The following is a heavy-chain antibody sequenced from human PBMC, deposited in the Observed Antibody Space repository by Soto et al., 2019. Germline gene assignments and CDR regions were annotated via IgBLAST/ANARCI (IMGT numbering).Heavy chain of an antibody. V-gene: IGHV3-73*02. CDR2: IRNKANNYAT. J-gene: IGHJ4*02. CDR3: RGAYYVSSGYTVDS. D-gene: IGHD3-22*01. CDR1: GFTFSGSA. Sequence: EVQLVESGGGLVQPGGSLKISCAASGFTFSGSAIHWVRQASGKGLEWVGRIRNKANNYATSYAASVKGRFTISRDDSKNMAYLQMTSLKIEDTAVYYCRGAYYVSSGYTVDSWGQGTLVTVSS.